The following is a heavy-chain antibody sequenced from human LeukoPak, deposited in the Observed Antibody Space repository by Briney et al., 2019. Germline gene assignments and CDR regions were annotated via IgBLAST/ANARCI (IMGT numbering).Heavy chain of an antibody. D-gene: IGHD4-17*01. CDR1: GDTLIELA. J-gene: IGHJ3*02. CDR2: LDPEDGAT. V-gene: IGHV1-24*01. CDR3: ARKGDYGGAFDI. Sequence: GASVKVSCKVSGDTLIELAIHWVRQAPGKGLEWMGGLDPEDGATMYAQKFEGRVSMTEDTTTDTAYMELSSVRSEDTAVYYCARKGDYGGAFDIWGQGTMVTVSS.